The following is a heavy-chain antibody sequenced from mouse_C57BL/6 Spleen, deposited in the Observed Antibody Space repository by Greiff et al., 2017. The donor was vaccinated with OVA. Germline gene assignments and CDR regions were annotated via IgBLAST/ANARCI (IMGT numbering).Heavy chain of an antibody. CDR2: ISGGGGNT. Sequence: EVQGVESGGGLVKPGGSLKLSCAASGFTFSSYTMSWVRQTPEKRLEWVATISGGGGNTYYPDSVKGRFTISRDNAKNTLYLQMSSLRSEDTALYYCARQLTAQATFYAMDYWGQGTSVTVSS. D-gene: IGHD3-2*02. J-gene: IGHJ4*01. V-gene: IGHV5-9*01. CDR3: ARQLTAQATFYAMDY. CDR1: GFTFSSYT.